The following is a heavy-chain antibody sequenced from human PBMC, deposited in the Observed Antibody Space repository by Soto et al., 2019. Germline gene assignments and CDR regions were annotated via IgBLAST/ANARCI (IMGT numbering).Heavy chain of an antibody. D-gene: IGHD3-10*01. Sequence: QVQLVESGGGVVQPGRSLRLSCAASGFTFSSYGMHWVRQAPGKGLEWVAVISYDGSNKYYADSVKARFTISRDNSKNTLYLQMNSLRAEDTAVYYCAKDYYGSGSPWGQGTLVTVSS. J-gene: IGHJ5*02. CDR3: AKDYYGSGSP. CDR1: GFTFSSYG. V-gene: IGHV3-30*18. CDR2: ISYDGSNK.